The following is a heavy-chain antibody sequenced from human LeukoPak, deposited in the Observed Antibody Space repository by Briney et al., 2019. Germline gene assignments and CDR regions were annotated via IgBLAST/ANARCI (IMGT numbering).Heavy chain of an antibody. V-gene: IGHV4-34*01. CDR2: INHSGST. CDR3: ARGPDIVVVPAAIQRGGYYFDY. J-gene: IGHJ4*02. Sequence: SETLSLTCAVYGGSFSGYYWSWIRQPPGKGLEWIGEINHSGSTNYNPSLKSRVTISVDTSKNQFSLRLSPVTAADTAVYYCARGPDIVVVPAAIQRGGYYFDYWGQGTLVAVSS. CDR1: GGSFSGYY. D-gene: IGHD2-2*02.